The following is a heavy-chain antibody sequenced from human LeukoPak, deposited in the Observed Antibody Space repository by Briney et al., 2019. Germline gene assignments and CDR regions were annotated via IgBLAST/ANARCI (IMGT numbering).Heavy chain of an antibody. CDR2: ISYDGSNK. CDR1: GFTFSSYA. Sequence: PGGSLRLSCAASGFTFSSYAMHWVRQAPGKGLEWVAVISYDGSNKYYADSVKGRFTISRDNSKNTLYLQMNSLRAEDTAVYYCAKDMGVDDYAYYFDYWGQGTLVTVSS. J-gene: IGHJ4*02. V-gene: IGHV3-30-3*01. CDR3: AKDMGVDDYAYYFDY. D-gene: IGHD4-17*01.